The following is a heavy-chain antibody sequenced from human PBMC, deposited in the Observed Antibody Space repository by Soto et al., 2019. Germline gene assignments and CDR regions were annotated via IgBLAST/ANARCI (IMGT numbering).Heavy chain of an antibody. CDR3: ASRLVRLERRLPDY. CDR2: IIPIFGTA. CDR1: GGTFSSYA. D-gene: IGHD1-1*01. V-gene: IGHV1-69*01. J-gene: IGHJ4*02. Sequence: QVQLVQSGAEVKKPGSSVKVSCKASGGTFSSYAISWVRQAPGQGLEWMGGIIPIFGTANYAQKFQGRVTITADESTSTAYMVLSSLRSEDTAVYYCASRLVRLERRLPDYWGQGTLVTVSS.